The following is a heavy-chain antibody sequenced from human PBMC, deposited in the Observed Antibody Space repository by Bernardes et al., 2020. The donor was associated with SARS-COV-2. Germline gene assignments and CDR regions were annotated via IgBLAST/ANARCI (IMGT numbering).Heavy chain of an antibody. Sequence: SETLSLTCSVSGGSISSSNYYWGWIRQPPGKGLEWIGSIYSSGSSYYNPSLQSRVRPSVDTSKNQISLKLSFVTAADTAVYYCAGSTCCIDCYIGGLGFWNYRRDVWCQVPTVTVSS. CDR3: AGSTCCIDCYIGGLGFWNYRRDV. V-gene: IGHV4-39*01. CDR2: IYSSGSS. CDR1: GGSISSSNYY. D-gene: IGHD2-21*01. J-gene: IGHJ6*02.